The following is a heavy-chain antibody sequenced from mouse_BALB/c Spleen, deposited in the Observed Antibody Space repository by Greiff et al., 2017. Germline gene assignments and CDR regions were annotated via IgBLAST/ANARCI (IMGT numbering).Heavy chain of an antibody. V-gene: IGHV1S127*01. CDR3: TRAATTALAD. CDR2: IDPSDSYT. Sequence: QVQLKQPGAELVKPGASVKMSCKASGYTFTSYWMHWVKQRPGQGLEWIGTIDPSDSYTSYNQKFKGKATLTVDTSSSTAYMQLSSLTSEDSAVYYCTRAATTALADWGQGTLVTVSA. D-gene: IGHD1-2*01. J-gene: IGHJ3*01. CDR1: GYTFTSYW.